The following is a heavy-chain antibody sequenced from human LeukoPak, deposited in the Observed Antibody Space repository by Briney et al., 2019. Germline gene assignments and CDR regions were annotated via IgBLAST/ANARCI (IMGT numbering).Heavy chain of an antibody. Sequence: GGSLRLSCAASGFTFSSYAMHWVRQAPGKGLEWVAVISYDGSNKYYADSAKGRFTISRDNSKNTLYLQMNSLRAEDTAVYYCARSDYGDYVGYYFDYWGQGTLVTVSS. CDR1: GFTFSSYA. D-gene: IGHD4-17*01. J-gene: IGHJ4*02. CDR2: ISYDGSNK. CDR3: ARSDYGDYVGYYFDY. V-gene: IGHV3-30-3*01.